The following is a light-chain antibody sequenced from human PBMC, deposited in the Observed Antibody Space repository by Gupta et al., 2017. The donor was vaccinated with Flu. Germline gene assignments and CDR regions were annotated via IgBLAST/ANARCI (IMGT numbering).Light chain of an antibody. V-gene: IGLV4-69*01. Sequence: QLVLTQSPSASAPLGASVKLTCTLSSGHSTYAIAWHQQQPEKGPRYLMKVNSDGSLSRGDGIPDRFSGSSSGAERYLTISSLQSEDEADYDCQTWVTVDIIFGGGTKLTVL. J-gene: IGLJ2*01. CDR3: QTWVTVDII. CDR2: VNSDGSL. CDR1: SGHSTYA.